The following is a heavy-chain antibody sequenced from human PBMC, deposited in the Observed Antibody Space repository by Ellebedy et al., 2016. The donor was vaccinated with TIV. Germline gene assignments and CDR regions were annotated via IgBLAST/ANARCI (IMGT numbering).Heavy chain of an antibody. V-gene: IGHV5-51*01. CDR3: ARRPIVGASAAFDI. Sequence: GGSLRLXCKGSGYSFTSYWIGWVRQMPGKGLEWMGIIYPGDSDTRYSPSFQGQVTISADKSISTAYLQWSSLKASDTAMYYCARRPIVGASAAFDIWGQGTMVTVSS. CDR2: IYPGDSDT. J-gene: IGHJ3*02. D-gene: IGHD1-26*01. CDR1: GYSFTSYW.